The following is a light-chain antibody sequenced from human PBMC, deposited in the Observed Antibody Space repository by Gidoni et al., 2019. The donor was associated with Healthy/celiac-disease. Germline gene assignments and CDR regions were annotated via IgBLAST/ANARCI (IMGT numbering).Light chain of an antibody. CDR1: QSISSY. V-gene: IGKV1-39*01. Sequence: DIQMTQSPSSLSASVGDRVTITCRASQSISSYLNWYQQKPGKAPKLLIYAASSLQSGVPSRFSGSGSGTDFTLTIRSLQPEDFATYYCQQSYSTPFTFXGXTKVEIK. CDR3: QQSYSTPFT. J-gene: IGKJ4*01. CDR2: AAS.